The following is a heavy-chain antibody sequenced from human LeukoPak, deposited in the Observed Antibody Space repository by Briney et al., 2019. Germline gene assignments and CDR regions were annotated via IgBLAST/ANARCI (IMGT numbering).Heavy chain of an antibody. CDR1: GFTFSSYA. J-gene: IGHJ4*02. D-gene: IGHD5-24*01. CDR2: ISYDGSNK. Sequence: GGSLRLSCAASGFTFSSYAMHWVRQAPGKGLEWVAVISYDGSNKYYADSVKGRFTISRDNSKNTLYLQMNSLRAEDTAVYYCARAAMAAVDYWGQGTLDTVSS. V-gene: IGHV3-30*01. CDR3: ARAAMAAVDY.